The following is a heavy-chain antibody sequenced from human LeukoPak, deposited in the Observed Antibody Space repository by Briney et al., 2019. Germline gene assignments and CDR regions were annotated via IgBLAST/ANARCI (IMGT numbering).Heavy chain of an antibody. J-gene: IGHJ3*02. CDR1: GGSISSSTDY. D-gene: IGHD4-17*01. CDR3: ARATTVTTDAFDI. Sequence: PSETLSLTCTVSGGSISSSTDYWGWIRQPPGKGLEWIGYIYYSGSTNYNPSLKSRVTISVDTSKNQFSLKLSSVTAADTAVYYCARATTVTTDAFDIWGQGTMVTVSS. CDR2: IYYSGST. V-gene: IGHV4-61*05.